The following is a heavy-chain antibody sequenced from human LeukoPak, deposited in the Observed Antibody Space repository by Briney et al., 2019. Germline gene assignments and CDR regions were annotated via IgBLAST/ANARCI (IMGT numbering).Heavy chain of an antibody. CDR2: IYYSGST. D-gene: IGHD3-22*01. V-gene: IGHV4-39*07. CDR1: GGSISSSSYY. CDR3: ATDGLNYYDSSGYYC. J-gene: IGHJ4*02. Sequence: SETLSLTCTVSGGSISSSSYYWGWIRQPPGKGLEWIGSIYYSGSTYYNPSLKSRVTISVDTSKNQFSLKLSSVTAADTAVYYCATDGLNYYDSSGYYCWGQGTLVTVSS.